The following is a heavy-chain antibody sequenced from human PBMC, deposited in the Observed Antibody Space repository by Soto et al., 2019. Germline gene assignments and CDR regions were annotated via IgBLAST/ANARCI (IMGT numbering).Heavy chain of an antibody. CDR1: GFTFSSYA. CDR2: ISGSGGST. J-gene: IGHJ4*02. D-gene: IGHD2-15*01. CDR3: AKGAKDPTRQRPVVVVGDFDY. Sequence: GGSLRLSCAASGFTFSSYAMSWVRQAPGKGLEWVSAISGSGGSTYYADSVKGRFTISRDNSKNTLYLQMNSLRAEDTAVYYCAKGAKDPTRQRPVVVVGDFDYWGQGTLVTVSS. V-gene: IGHV3-23*01.